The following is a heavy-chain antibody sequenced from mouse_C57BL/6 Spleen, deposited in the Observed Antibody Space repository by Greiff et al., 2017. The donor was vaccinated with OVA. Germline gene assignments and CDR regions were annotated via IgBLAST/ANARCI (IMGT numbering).Heavy chain of an antibody. CDR1: GYTFTSYW. D-gene: IGHD2-5*01. CDR2: IDPSDSET. J-gene: IGHJ3*01. V-gene: IGHV1-52*01. Sequence: VQLQQPGAELVRPGSSVKLSCKASGYTFTSYWMHWVKQRPIQGLEWIGNIDPSDSETHYNQKFKDKATLTVDKSSSTAYMQLSSLTSEDSAVYYCAREGYSNYVFAYWGQGTLVTVSA. CDR3: AREGYSNYVFAY.